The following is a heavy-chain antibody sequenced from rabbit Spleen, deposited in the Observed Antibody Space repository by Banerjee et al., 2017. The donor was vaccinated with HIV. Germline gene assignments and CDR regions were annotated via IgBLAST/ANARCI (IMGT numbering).Heavy chain of an antibody. V-gene: IGHV1S45*01. D-gene: IGHD8-1*01. CDR2: IDPIFGST. J-gene: IGHJ6*01. CDR1: GFSFSSGYD. Sequence: QEQLVESGGGLVQPEGSLTLTCTASGFSFSSGYDMSWVRQAPGKGLEWIGYIDPIFGSTYYAGWVNGRFTISSHNAQNTLYLQLNSLTAADTATYFCARDGAGSSYSSYGMDLWGQGTLVTVS. CDR3: ARDGAGSSYSSYGMDL.